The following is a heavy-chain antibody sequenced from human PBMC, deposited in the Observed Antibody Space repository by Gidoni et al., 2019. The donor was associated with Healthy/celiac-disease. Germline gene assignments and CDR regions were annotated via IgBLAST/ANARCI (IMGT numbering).Heavy chain of an antibody. Sequence: EVQLLESGGDLVQHGGSLRLSCAASGFTFSTYGMNWVRQAPGKGLEWVSAISGTGGSTYYADSVKGRFTISRDNSKNTLYLQMNSLRAEDTAVYYCAKANWADYFDFWGQGTLVTVSS. J-gene: IGHJ4*02. CDR1: GFTFSTYG. V-gene: IGHV3-23*01. D-gene: IGHD7-27*01. CDR2: ISGTGGST. CDR3: AKANWADYFDF.